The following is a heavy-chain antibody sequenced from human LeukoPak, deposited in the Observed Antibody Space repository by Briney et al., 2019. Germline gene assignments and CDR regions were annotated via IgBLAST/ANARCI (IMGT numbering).Heavy chain of an antibody. Sequence: SETLSLTCAVSGYSISSGYCWGWIRQPPGKGLEWIGSIYHSGSTYYNPSLKSRVTISVDTSKNQFSLKLSSVTAADTAVYYCARDPDVTGTTVPNWFDPWGQGTLVTVSS. CDR3: ARDPDVTGTTVPNWFDP. D-gene: IGHD1-20*01. J-gene: IGHJ5*02. CDR1: GYSISSGYC. CDR2: IYHSGST. V-gene: IGHV4-38-2*02.